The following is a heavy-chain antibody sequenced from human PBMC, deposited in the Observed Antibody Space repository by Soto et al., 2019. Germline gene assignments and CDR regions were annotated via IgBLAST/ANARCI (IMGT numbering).Heavy chain of an antibody. V-gene: IGHV4-34*01. D-gene: IGHD1-26*01. J-gene: IGHJ4*02. CDR2: INHSGST. Sequence: QVQLQQWGAGLLKPSETLSLTCAVYGGSFSGYYWSWIRQPPGKGLEWIGEINHSGSTNYNPSLKSRVTIPVDTSKNQFSLKLSSVTAADTAVYYCARVVGLDAVLALDYWGQGTLVTVSS. CDR3: ARVVGLDAVLALDY. CDR1: GGSFSGYY.